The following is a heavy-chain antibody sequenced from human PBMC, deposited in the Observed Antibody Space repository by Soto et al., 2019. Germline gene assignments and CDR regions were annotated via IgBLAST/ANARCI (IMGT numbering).Heavy chain of an antibody. D-gene: IGHD4-17*01. V-gene: IGHV5-51*01. CDR2: IYPGDSDT. CDR1: GYSFTSYW. Sequence: PGESLKISCKGSGYSFTSYWIGWVRQMPGKGLEWMGIIYPGDSDTRYSPSFQGQVTISADKSISTAYLQWSSLKASDTAMYYCARLGDYEMYYYGMDVWGQGTTVTVSS. CDR3: ARLGDYEMYYYGMDV. J-gene: IGHJ6*02.